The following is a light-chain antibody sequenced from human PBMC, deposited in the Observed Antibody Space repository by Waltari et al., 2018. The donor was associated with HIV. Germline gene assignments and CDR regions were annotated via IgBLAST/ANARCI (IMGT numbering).Light chain of an antibody. CDR3: SSYTSSSTRV. V-gene: IGLV2-14*01. CDR2: EVS. CDR1: SRDVGGYNY. J-gene: IGLJ3*02. Sequence: QSALTQPASVSGSPGQSLTISCTGTSRDVGGYNYVSWYQQHPGKAPKLMIYEVSNRPSGVSNRFSGSKSGNTASLTISGLQAEDEADYYCSSYTSSSTRVFGGGTNLTVL.